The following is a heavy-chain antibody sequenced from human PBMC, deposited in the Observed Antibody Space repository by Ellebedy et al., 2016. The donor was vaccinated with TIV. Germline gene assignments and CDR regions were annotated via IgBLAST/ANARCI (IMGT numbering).Heavy chain of an antibody. CDR1: GGPFSSYA. J-gene: IGHJ4*02. V-gene: IGHV1-69*04. CDR3: ARDLLGSADY. CDR2: IIPIVGIA. D-gene: IGHD3-22*01. Sequence: AASVKVSCKASGGPFSSYAISWVRQAPGQGLEWMGRIIPIVGIANYAQNFQDRVTITADKSTSTAYMELRSLRSEDTAVYYCARDLLGSADYWGQGTLVTVSS.